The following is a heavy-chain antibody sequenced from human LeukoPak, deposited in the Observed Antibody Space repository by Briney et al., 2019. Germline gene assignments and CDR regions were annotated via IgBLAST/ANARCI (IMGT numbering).Heavy chain of an antibody. D-gene: IGHD5-18*01. CDR3: ARVTYSCGYDLDY. CDR1: GFTFSSYW. V-gene: IGHV3-7*01. Sequence: GGSLRLSCAASGFTFSSYWMSWVRQAPGKGLEWVANIKEDGSEKYYVDSVKGRFTISRDNAKNSLYLQMNSLRAEDTAVYYCARVTYSCGYDLDYWGQGTLVTVSS. J-gene: IGHJ4*02. CDR2: IKEDGSEK.